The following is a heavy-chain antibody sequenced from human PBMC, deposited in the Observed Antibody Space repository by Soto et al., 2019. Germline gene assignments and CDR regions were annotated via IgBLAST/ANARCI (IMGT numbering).Heavy chain of an antibody. V-gene: IGHV3-74*01. CDR3: ARGDRGAFDL. Sequence: EVQLVESGGGLVQPWVFLRFSCAASGFPFSYYWMHWVRQAPGKGLVWVSRIHSDGSSTTYADSVKGRFTISRDNARNTLYLQMNSLRAEDTAVYYSARGDRGAFDLWGQGTVVTVSS. CDR2: IHSDGSST. D-gene: IGHD1-26*01. CDR1: GFPFSYYW. J-gene: IGHJ3*01.